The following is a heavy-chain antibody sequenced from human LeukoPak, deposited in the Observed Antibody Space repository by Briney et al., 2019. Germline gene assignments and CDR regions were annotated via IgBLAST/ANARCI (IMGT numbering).Heavy chain of an antibody. CDR2: ISSISYI. CDR3: ARDQYGDYALDY. D-gene: IGHD4-17*01. V-gene: IGHV3-21*01. Sequence: PGGSLRLSCAASGFTFSSYGMHWVRQAPGKGLEWVSSISSISYIYYADSVKGRFTISRDTAKNSLYLQMNSLRAEDTAVYYCARDQYGDYALDYWGQGTLVTVSS. J-gene: IGHJ4*02. CDR1: GFTFSSYG.